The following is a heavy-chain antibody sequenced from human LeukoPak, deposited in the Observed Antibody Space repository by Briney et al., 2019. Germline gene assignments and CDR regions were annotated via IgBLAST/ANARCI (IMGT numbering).Heavy chain of an antibody. CDR2: IIPIFGTA. CDR3: ARDNKGYDFLRFDP. D-gene: IGHD3-3*01. V-gene: IGHV1-69*13. J-gene: IGHJ5*02. CDR1: GGTFSSYA. Sequence: ASVKVSCKASGGTFSSYAISWVRQAPGQGLEWMGGIIPIFGTANYAQKFQGRVTITADESTSTAYMELSSLRSEDTAVYYCARDNKGYDFLRFDPWGQGTLVTVSS.